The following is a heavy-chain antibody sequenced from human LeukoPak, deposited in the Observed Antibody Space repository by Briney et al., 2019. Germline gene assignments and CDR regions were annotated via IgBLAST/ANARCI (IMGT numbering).Heavy chain of an antibody. J-gene: IGHJ4*02. V-gene: IGHV3-7*01. Sequence: PGGSLRLSCAASGFTVSSNYMNWVRQAPGKGLEWVANIKQDGSEKYYVDSVKGRFTISRDNAKNSLYLQMNSLRAEDTAVYYCARVDSSGWYVPSWDYWGQGTLVTVSS. CDR2: IKQDGSEK. D-gene: IGHD6-19*01. CDR1: GFTVSSNY. CDR3: ARVDSSGWYVPSWDY.